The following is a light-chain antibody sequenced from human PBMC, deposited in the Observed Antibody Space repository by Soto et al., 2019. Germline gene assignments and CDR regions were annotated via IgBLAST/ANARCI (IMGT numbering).Light chain of an antibody. J-gene: IGKJ4*01. CDR3: HHYESYPLT. CDR1: QSISSW. CDR2: KAS. Sequence: DIQMTQSPSTLSASVGDRVTITCRASQSISSWLAWYQHKPGKAPQFLIYKASSLESGVPSRFSGSGSGTEFTLTINSLQPDDVATYYCHHYESYPLTFGGGTKVEIK. V-gene: IGKV1-5*03.